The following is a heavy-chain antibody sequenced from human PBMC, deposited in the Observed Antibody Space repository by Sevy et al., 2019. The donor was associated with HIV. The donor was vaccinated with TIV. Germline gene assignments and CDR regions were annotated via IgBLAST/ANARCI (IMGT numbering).Heavy chain of an antibody. CDR2: TYYRSKWSN. CDR3: ARDTAATGIFFGY. CDR1: GDSASSNSAA. J-gene: IGHJ4*02. D-gene: IGHD6-13*01. V-gene: IGHV6-1*01. Sequence: SQTLSRTCAISGDSASSNSAAWNWIRQSPSRGLEWLGRTYYRSKWSNDYAVSVKSRITINPDTSKNQSYLQLSSVTPEDTAVYYCARDTAATGIFFGYWGQGILVTVSS.